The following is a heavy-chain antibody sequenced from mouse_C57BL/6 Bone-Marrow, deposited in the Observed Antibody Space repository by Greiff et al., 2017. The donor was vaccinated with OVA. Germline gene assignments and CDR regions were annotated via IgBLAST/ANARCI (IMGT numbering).Heavy chain of an antibody. CDR2: IWTGGGT. Sequence: QVQLQQSGPGLVAPSQSLSITCTVSGFSLTSYAISWVRQPPGKGLEWLGVIWTGGGTNYNSALKSRLSISKDNSKSQVFLKMNSLQTDDTARYYCATPYYYGSWFAYWGQGTLVTVSA. D-gene: IGHD1-1*01. CDR3: ATPYYYGSWFAY. V-gene: IGHV2-9-1*01. J-gene: IGHJ3*01. CDR1: GFSLTSYA.